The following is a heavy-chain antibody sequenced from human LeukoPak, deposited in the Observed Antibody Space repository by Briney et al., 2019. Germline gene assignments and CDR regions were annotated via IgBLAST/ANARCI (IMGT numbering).Heavy chain of an antibody. CDR2: IYYSGST. D-gene: IGHD3-22*01. J-gene: IGHJ4*02. Sequence: SETLSLTCTVSGGSISSGDYYWSWIRQPPGKGLEWIGYIYYSGSTYYNPSLKSRVTVSVDTSKNQFSLKLSSVTAADTAVYYCARGVYDSSGYYCFDYWGQGTLVTVSS. CDR1: GGSISSGDYY. V-gene: IGHV4-30-4*01. CDR3: ARGVYDSSGYYCFDY.